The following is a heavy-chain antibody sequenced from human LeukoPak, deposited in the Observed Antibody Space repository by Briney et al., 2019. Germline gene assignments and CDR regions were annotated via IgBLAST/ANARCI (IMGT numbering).Heavy chain of an antibody. CDR2: IIPNNGNT. V-gene: IGHV1-18*01. D-gene: IGHD5-24*01. CDR1: GYTFSTSG. CDR3: ARARWPQLLGDS. Sequence: ASVKVSCKASGYTFSTSGISWVRQAPGQRLEWMGWIIPNNGNTDYAQKFQGRVTMTTDTSTSTAYMEMRSLRSDDTAVYYCARARWPQLLGDSWGQGTLVTVSS. J-gene: IGHJ4*02.